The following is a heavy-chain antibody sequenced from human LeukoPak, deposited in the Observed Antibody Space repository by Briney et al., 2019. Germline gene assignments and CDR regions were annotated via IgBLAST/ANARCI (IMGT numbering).Heavy chain of an antibody. Sequence: GGSLRLSCAASGFTFSDYGMHWVRQAPGEGLEWVAVIWHDGSEEYYGDSVKGRFTISRDDSKNTLHLQMNSLRAEDTGVYYCATGSGYGDYAANPDYWGQGTLVTVSS. CDR1: GFTFSDYG. J-gene: IGHJ4*02. CDR2: IWHDGSEE. D-gene: IGHD4-17*01. CDR3: ATGSGYGDYAANPDY. V-gene: IGHV3-33*01.